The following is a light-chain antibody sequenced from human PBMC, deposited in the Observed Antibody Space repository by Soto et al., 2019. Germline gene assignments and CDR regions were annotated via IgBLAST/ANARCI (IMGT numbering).Light chain of an antibody. V-gene: IGKV1-5*03. Sequence: DIQMTQSPSTLSASAGDRVTITCRASQSISPYLAWYQQKPGKAPKLLIYMASSLQSGVPSRFSGSGSGTEFTLTIRSLQPDDFATYYYQQSNSYPWTFGQGTQVDIK. CDR3: QQSNSYPWT. CDR2: MAS. J-gene: IGKJ1*01. CDR1: QSISPY.